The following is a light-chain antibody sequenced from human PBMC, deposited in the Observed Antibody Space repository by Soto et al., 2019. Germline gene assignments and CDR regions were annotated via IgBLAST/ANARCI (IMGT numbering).Light chain of an antibody. J-gene: IGKJ1*01. CDR2: AAS. V-gene: IGKV1-27*01. CDR3: QKYDSVPWT. CDR1: QGIGNN. Sequence: DIQLTQSPSSLPASVGDRVTITCRASQGIGNNLAWYQQKPGEVPNLLIYAASTLHSGVPSRFSGSGSGTDFTLTISSLQPEDVATYYCQKYDSVPWTFGQGTKV.